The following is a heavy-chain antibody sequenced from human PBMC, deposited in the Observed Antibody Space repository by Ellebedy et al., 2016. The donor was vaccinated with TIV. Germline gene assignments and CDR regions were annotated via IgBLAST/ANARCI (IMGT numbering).Heavy chain of an antibody. CDR2: IYYSGST. V-gene: IGHV4-39*07. CDR3: ARGGSRPSSDY. J-gene: IGHJ4*02. Sequence: SETLSLTCTVSGGSISSSSYYWGWIRQPPGKGLEWIGSIYYSGSTYYNPSLKSRVTISVDTSKNQFSLKLTSVTAADTAVYYCARGGSRPSSDYWGQGTLVTVSS. CDR1: GGSISSSSYY.